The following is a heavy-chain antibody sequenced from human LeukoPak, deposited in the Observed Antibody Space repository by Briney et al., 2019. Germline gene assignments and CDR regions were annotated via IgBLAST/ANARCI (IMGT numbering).Heavy chain of an antibody. V-gene: IGHV4-61*02. Sequence: SETLSLTCTVSGDSISSGDYYWSWIRQPAGKGLEWIVRISSSGSTNYNPSLKSRVTISVDTSKNQFSLKLSSVTAADTVVYFCARGPYSYDSSGAFDIWGQGTMVTVSS. CDR3: ARGPYSYDSSGAFDI. CDR1: GDSISSGDYY. D-gene: IGHD3-22*01. J-gene: IGHJ3*02. CDR2: ISSSGST.